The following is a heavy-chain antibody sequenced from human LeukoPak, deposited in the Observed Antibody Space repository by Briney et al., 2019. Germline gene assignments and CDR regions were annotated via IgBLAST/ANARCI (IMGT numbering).Heavy chain of an antibody. D-gene: IGHD3-10*01. CDR1: EFTVSSNY. J-gene: IGHJ3*02. CDR2: IATSSDYI. CDR3: ARGRSITILRGVAISDGFDI. Sequence: PGGSLRLSCAASEFTVSSNYMSWVCQAPGKGLEWVSSIATSSDYIYYAGSLKGRFTISRDNAKNSLYLHMNRLRPDDTAVYYCARGRSITILRGVAISDGFDIWGHGTKVTVS. V-gene: IGHV3-21*06.